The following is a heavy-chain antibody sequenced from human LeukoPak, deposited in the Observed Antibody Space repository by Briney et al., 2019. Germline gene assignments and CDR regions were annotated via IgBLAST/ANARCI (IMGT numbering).Heavy chain of an antibody. J-gene: IGHJ5*02. CDR1: GGSFSGYY. D-gene: IGHD3-3*01. CDR2: INHSGST. Sequence: SETLSLTCAVYGGSFSGYYWSWIRQPPGKGLEWIGEINHSGSTYYNPSLKSRVTISVDTSKNQFSLKLSSVTAADTGVYYCAREQNPPPYYDFWSGYWANWFDPWGQGTLVTVSS. CDR3: AREQNPPPYYDFWSGYWANWFDP. V-gene: IGHV4-34*01.